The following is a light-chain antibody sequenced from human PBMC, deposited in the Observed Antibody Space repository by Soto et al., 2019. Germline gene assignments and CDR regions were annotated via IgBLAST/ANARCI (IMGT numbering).Light chain of an antibody. CDR1: QSVDSTF. CDR2: GAS. V-gene: IGKV3-20*01. Sequence: EIVLTQSPGSLSLSPGERATLSCRASQSVDSTFFAWYQKKPGQAPRLLIYGASKRAPGVPDRFSGSGSGTDFTLTISRLEPEDFAVYCCQQYMSSVTFGQGTKVDI. J-gene: IGKJ1*01. CDR3: QQYMSSVT.